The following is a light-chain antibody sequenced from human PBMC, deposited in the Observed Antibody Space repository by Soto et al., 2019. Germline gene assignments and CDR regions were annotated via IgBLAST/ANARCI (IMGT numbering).Light chain of an antibody. CDR1: QSVSSSY. CDR3: QHFGGTTFT. J-gene: IGKJ5*01. V-gene: IGKV3-20*01. Sequence: PPSPGTLSVSPGEGATLSCRASQSVSSSYIAWYQQRPGQTPSLLIYGASTRATGIPDRFSGSGSGTHFTLTISRLEPGDFAVYYCQHFGGTTFTFGQGTRLEIK. CDR2: GAS.